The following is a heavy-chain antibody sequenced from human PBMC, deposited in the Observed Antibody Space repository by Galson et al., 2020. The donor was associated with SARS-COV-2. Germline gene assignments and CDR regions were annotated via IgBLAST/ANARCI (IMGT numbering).Heavy chain of an antibody. CDR2: IYSGGST. Sequence: GGSLRLSCAASGFIVSSNYMTWVRQAPGKGLEWVSVIYSGGSTYYADSVKGRFTISRDNSKNTLYLHMNSLRAEDTAVYYCASDTGQTGDTFDIWGQGTMVTVSS. CDR1: GFIVSSNY. D-gene: IGHD1-1*01. CDR3: ASDTGQTGDTFDI. V-gene: IGHV3-53*01. J-gene: IGHJ3*02.